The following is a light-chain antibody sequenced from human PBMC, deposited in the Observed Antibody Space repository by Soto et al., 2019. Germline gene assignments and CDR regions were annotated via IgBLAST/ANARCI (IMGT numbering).Light chain of an antibody. CDR2: KAS. CDR1: QSINTW. Sequence: DIQMTQSPSTLSASVGDRVTITCRASQSINTWLAWYQQKPGKAPKLLIYKASSLGSGVPSRFSGSGYGTDFTLTISSLQPDDFAVYYCQQYNSHSRYTFGQGTKLEIK. CDR3: QQYNSHSRYT. V-gene: IGKV1-5*03. J-gene: IGKJ2*01.